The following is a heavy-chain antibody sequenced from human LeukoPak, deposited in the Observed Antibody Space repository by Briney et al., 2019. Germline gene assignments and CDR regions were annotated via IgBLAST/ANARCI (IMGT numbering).Heavy chain of an antibody. Sequence: SETLSLTCTVSGGSISSYYLSWIRQPPGKGLEWIGYVFYSGSTNYNPSLKSRVTISVDTSKNQFSLKLRSVTAADTAVYYCARVRQLVGIYYYYYYMDVWGKGTTVTVSS. CDR1: GGSISSYY. CDR2: VFYSGST. J-gene: IGHJ6*03. V-gene: IGHV4-59*01. D-gene: IGHD6-6*01. CDR3: ARVRQLVGIYYYYYYMDV.